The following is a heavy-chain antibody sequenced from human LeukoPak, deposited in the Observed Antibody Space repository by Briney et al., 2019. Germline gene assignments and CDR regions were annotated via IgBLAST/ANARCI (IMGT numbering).Heavy chain of an antibody. CDR3: ARSVITHYYDYTGYYYYYFDY. V-gene: IGHV4-59*01. CDR2: IYYSGGT. Sequence: SETLSLTCTVSGGSISDYYWSWIRQPPGRGLEWIGYIYYSGGTNYSPSLKSRVTISVDTSKNQFSLKLISVTAADTAVYYCARSVITHYYDYTGYYYYYFDYWGQGTLVTVSS. CDR1: GGSISDYY. J-gene: IGHJ4*02. D-gene: IGHD3-22*01.